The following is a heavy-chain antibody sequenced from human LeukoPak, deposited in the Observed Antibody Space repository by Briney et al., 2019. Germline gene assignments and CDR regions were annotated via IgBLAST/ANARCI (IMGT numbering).Heavy chain of an antibody. CDR2: INHSGST. J-gene: IGHJ4*02. CDR1: GGSFSGYY. V-gene: IGHV4-34*01. D-gene: IGHD6-19*01. Sequence: PSETLSLTCAVYGGSFSGYYWSWIRQPPGKGLEWIGEINHSGSTNYNPSLKSRVTISVDTSKNQFSLKLSSVTAADTAVYYCARDWVSGGCDYWGQGTLVTVSS. CDR3: ARDWVSGGCDY.